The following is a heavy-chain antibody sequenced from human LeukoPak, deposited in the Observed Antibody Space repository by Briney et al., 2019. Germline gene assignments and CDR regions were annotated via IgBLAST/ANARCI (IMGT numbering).Heavy chain of an antibody. Sequence: PSETLSLTCAVYGGSFSGYYWSWVRQAPGKGLEWIGEINHSGSTNYNPSLKSRVTISVDTSKNQFSLKLSSATAADTAVYYCARGPYKSGYSYGPALRFFDYWGQGTLVTVSS. CDR3: ARGPYKSGYSYGPALRFFDY. J-gene: IGHJ4*02. CDR2: INHSGST. D-gene: IGHD5-18*01. V-gene: IGHV4-34*01. CDR1: GGSFSGYY.